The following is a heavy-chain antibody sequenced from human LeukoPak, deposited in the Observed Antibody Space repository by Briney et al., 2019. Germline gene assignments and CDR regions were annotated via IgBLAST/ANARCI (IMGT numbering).Heavy chain of an antibody. Sequence: SETLSLTCTVSGGSIGSFYWSWTRQPPGKGLEWVGYIFYSGSTNYNPSLKSRVTVSVDNSNNQFSLKLTSVTAADTAVYYCARNLRMIGQDAFDIWGQGTMVTVSS. CDR3: ARNLRMIGQDAFDI. CDR2: IFYSGST. CDR1: GGSIGSFY. D-gene: IGHD3-22*01. V-gene: IGHV4-59*01. J-gene: IGHJ3*02.